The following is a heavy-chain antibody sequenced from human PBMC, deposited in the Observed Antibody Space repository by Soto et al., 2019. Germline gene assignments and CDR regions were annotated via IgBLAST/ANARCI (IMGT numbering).Heavy chain of an antibody. Sequence: EVQLVESGGGLVQPGGSLRLSCAASGFTFSSYAMHWVRQAPGKGLEYVSAISSNGGSTYYANSVKGRFTISRDNSKNTLYLQMGSLRAEDMAVYYCAASGSRDAFDIWGQGTMVTVSS. D-gene: IGHD1-26*01. J-gene: IGHJ3*02. CDR3: AASGSRDAFDI. V-gene: IGHV3-64*01. CDR1: GFTFSSYA. CDR2: ISSNGGST.